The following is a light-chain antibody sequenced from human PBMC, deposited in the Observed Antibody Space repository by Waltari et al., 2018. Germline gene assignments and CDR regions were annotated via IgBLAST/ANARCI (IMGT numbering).Light chain of an antibody. V-gene: IGLV2-23*01. J-gene: IGLJ3*02. Sequence: QSALTPPAPVSGSTGQSNTISCTGNSSYVGGYNLFSWYQQHPDKAPQHMFYEDSERPSGVSNRFSGSKSGNTASLTISGLQAEDEADYYCCSYAGSSTLVFGGGTKLTVL. CDR3: CSYAGSSTLV. CDR2: EDS. CDR1: SSYVGGYNL.